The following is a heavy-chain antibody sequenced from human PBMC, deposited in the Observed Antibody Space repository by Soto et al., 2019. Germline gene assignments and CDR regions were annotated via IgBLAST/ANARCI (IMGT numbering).Heavy chain of an antibody. V-gene: IGHV3-23*01. CDR1: GFSFSSSA. CDR3: TKDSHWAIISPTHDY. J-gene: IGHJ4*02. Sequence: VHLWDSGGGLVQPGGSLRLSCAASGFSFSSSAMSWVRQAPGKRLEWVSTFRESGGTTHYADPVKGRFTISRDTSNNLLFLQLNSLRAEDTAIYYCTKDSHWAIISPTHDYGGQGTLVTVSS. CDR2: FRESGGTT. D-gene: IGHD2-2*01.